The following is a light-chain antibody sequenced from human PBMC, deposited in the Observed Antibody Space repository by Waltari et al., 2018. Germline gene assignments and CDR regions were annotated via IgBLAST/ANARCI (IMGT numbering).Light chain of an antibody. CDR2: GNT. J-gene: IGLJ1*01. V-gene: IGLV1-40*01. CDR1: SSNIGAGYD. CDR3: HSYDRSLRDV. Sequence: QSVLTQPPSVSGAPGQRVTISCTGSSSNIGAGYDVHWYQQLPGTVPKLLIFGNTNRHSGVPDRLSGSKSGTSASLAITGLQAEDEADYYCHSYDRSLRDVFGTGTKVTVL.